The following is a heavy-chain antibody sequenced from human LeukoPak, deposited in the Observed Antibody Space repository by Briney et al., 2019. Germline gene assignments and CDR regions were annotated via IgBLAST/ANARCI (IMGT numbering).Heavy chain of an antibody. CDR1: GYTFSNHT. Sequence: ASVKVSCKASGYTFSNHTMHWVRQAPGQSLEWMGWINAGDGNTKYSQKFQGRVTITSDTSASTAYMELSSLRSEDTAVYYCARVTRTPFLEWLCPDYWGQGTLVTVSS. J-gene: IGHJ4*02. D-gene: IGHD3-3*02. CDR2: INAGDGNT. CDR3: ARVTRTPFLEWLCPDY. V-gene: IGHV1-3*01.